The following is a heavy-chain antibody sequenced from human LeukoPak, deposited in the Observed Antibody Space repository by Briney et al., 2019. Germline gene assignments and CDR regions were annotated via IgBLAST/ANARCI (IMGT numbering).Heavy chain of an antibody. J-gene: IGHJ4*02. D-gene: IGHD3-16*01. CDR3: ARDHVAPGLIFDS. CDR2: INQDGSDK. V-gene: IGHV3-7*03. Sequence: GGSLRLSCAASGFTFSSHWMSWVRQSPGMGLEWVANINQDGSDKQYVDSVKGRFTISRDNAERSLYLQMNSLRAEDTAVYYCARDHVAPGLIFDSWGQGTLVTVSS. CDR1: GFTFSSHW.